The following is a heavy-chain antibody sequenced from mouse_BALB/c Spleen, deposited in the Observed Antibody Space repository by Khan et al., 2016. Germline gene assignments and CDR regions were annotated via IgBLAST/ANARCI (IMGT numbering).Heavy chain of an antibody. CDR3: ARSVYYGSDFDY. D-gene: IGHD2-2*01. CDR1: GYTFTDYY. V-gene: IGHV1-77*01. J-gene: IGHJ2*01. Sequence: QVQLQQSGAELARPGASVKLSCKASGYTFTDYYINWVKQRTGQGLEWIGEIYPGSGNTYYNEKCKGKATLTADKSSSTAYMQLSSLTSEDSAVYFCARSVYYGSDFDYWGQGTTLTVSS. CDR2: IYPGSGNT.